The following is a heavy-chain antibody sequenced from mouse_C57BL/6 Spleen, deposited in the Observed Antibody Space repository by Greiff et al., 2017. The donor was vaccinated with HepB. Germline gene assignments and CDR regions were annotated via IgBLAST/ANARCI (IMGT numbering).Heavy chain of an antibody. CDR2: ISSGGDYI. D-gene: IGHD1-1*01. J-gene: IGHJ1*03. CDR1: GFTFSSYA. Sequence: EVKVVESGAGLVKPGGSLKLSCAASGFTFSSYAMSWVRQTPEKRLEWVAYISSGGDYINYADTVKGRFTISRDNARNTMYLQMSSLKSEDTAMYYCTRVDGNYYVSSPYFDVWGTGTTVTVSS. CDR3: TRVDGNYYVSSPYFDV. V-gene: IGHV5-9-1*02.